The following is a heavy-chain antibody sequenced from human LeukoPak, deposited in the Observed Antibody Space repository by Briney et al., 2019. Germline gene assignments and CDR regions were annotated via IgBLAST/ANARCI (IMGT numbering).Heavy chain of an antibody. CDR2: IYSSGST. V-gene: IGHV4-4*07. CDR1: GGSISSYY. CDR3: ARVRGRSSDYYFDY. Sequence: PSETLSLTCTASGGSISSYYWSWIRQPAGKGLEWIGRIYSSGSTNYNPSLKSRVTMSVNTSKNQFSLKLSSVTAADTAVYYCARVRGRSSDYYFDYWGQGTLVTVSS. J-gene: IGHJ4*02. D-gene: IGHD6-6*01.